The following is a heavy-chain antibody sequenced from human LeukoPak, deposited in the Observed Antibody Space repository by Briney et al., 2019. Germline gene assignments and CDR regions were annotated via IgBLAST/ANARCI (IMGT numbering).Heavy chain of an antibody. D-gene: IGHD1-14*01. CDR1: GYTFTSYY. V-gene: IGHV1-46*01. CDR2: INPSGGST. CDR3: ARDENSEDAFDI. J-gene: IGHJ3*02. Sequence: ASVKVSCKASGYTFTSYYTHWVRQAPGQGLEWMGIINPSGGSTSYAQKFQGRVTMTRDTSTSTVYMELSSLRSEDTAVYYCARDENSEDAFDIWGQGTMVTVSS.